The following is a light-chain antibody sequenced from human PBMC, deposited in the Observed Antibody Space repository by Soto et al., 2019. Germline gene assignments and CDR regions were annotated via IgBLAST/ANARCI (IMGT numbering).Light chain of an antibody. CDR2: DSN. V-gene: IGLV1-51*01. J-gene: IGLJ1*01. CDR3: GTWDNSLNAFV. Sequence: QSALTQPPSVSAAPGQKVTISCSGSNSNIGNNYVCWHRQLPGTAPRLLIFDSNKRPSVIPDRFSGSKSGASSTLVITGLQTGDEADYYCGTWDNSLNAFVFGTGTKLTVL. CDR1: NSNIGNNY.